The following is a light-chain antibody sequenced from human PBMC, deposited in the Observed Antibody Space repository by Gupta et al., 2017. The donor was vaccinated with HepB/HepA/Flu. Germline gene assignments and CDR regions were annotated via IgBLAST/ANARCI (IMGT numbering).Light chain of an antibody. CDR2: DAS. V-gene: IGKV3-11*01. CDR3: QQWGNCPRA. Sequence: EIALTQSPATLSSSPGERTTLSCRASQSISYFLAWYQQKPGQAPRLLIYDASNRASGIPARFSGSGSGTDFTLTISSLEPEDFAVYYCQQWGNCPRAFGDGTTVDMK. CDR1: QSISYF. J-gene: IGKJ3*01.